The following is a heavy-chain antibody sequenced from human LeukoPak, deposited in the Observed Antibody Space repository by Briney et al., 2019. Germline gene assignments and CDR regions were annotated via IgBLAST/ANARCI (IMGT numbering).Heavy chain of an antibody. CDR1: GLSVSTNY. V-gene: IGHV3-53*01. Sequence: PGGSLRLSCAASGLSVSTNYMMWVRQAPGKGLECVSILYSSGSAYYADSVKGRFIISRDNSENTLYLQTNSLSAEDTAVYYCASLTGLYPWGRGTLVSVSS. J-gene: IGHJ2*01. D-gene: IGHD7-27*01. CDR2: LYSSGSA. CDR3: ASLTGLYP.